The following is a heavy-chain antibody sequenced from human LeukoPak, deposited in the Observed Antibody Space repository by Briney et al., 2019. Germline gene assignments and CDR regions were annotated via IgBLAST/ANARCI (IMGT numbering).Heavy chain of an antibody. Sequence: SETLSLTCAVYGGSFSGYYWSWIRQPPGKGLEWIGEINHSGGTNYNPSLKSRVTISVDTSKNQFSLKLSSVTAADTAVYYCARGPDYYDSSSTSSKTDYWGQGTLVTVSS. CDR3: ARGPDYYDSSSTSSKTDY. J-gene: IGHJ4*02. CDR2: INHSGGT. V-gene: IGHV4-34*01. D-gene: IGHD3-22*01. CDR1: GGSFSGYY.